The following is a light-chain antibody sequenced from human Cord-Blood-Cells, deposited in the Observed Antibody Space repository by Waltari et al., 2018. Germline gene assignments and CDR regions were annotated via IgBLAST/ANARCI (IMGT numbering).Light chain of an antibody. V-gene: IGLV2-14*03. J-gene: IGLJ3*02. CDR3: SSYTSSSTWV. Sequence: QSALTQPASVSGSPGQSITISCTGTSSAVGGYNYVSWYQQHPGKAPKLMIYDVSNRPAGVSKRCSGSKSGNTASLTISGLQAEDEADYYCSSYTSSSTWVFGGGTNLTVL. CDR2: DVS. CDR1: SSAVGGYNY.